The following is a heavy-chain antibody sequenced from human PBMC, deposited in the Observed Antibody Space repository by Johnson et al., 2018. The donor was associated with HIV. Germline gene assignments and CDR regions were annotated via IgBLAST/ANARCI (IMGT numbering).Heavy chain of an antibody. CDR3: ARSQTKIVGGADAFDI. J-gene: IGHJ3*02. D-gene: IGHD3-22*01. Sequence: QVQLVESGGVVVQPGRSLRLSCAASGFTFSSYVMHWVRQAPGKGLAWVAVISHYGSHKYYADSVKGRFTISRDNSKNTLYLQMNSLRAEYTAVYYWARSQTKIVGGADAFDIWDQGKIVTVSS. CDR2: ISHYGSHK. CDR1: GFTFSSYV. V-gene: IGHV3-30*04.